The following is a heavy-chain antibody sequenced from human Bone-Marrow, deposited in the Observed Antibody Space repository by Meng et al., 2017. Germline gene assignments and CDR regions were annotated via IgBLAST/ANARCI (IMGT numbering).Heavy chain of an antibody. Sequence: SGPTLVKPTQTLTLTCTFSGFSLSTSGVGVGWIRQPPGKALEWLALIYWNDDKRYSPSLKSRLTITKDTSKNQVVLTMTNMDPVDTATYYCAHSRSSGWPYYYYYGMDVWGQGPTVTVSS. J-gene: IGHJ6*02. CDR3: AHSRSSGWPYYYYYGMDV. CDR1: GFSLSTSGVG. CDR2: IYWNDDK. V-gene: IGHV2-5*01. D-gene: IGHD6-19*01.